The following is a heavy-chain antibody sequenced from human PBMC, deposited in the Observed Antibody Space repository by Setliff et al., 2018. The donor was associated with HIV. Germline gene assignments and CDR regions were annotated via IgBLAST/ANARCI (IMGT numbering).Heavy chain of an antibody. V-gene: IGHV3-30*18. CDR3: AKPPVDIVVVPAALH. CDR2: ISYDGNEE. D-gene: IGHD2-2*03. CDR1: RFTFSSFG. Sequence: PGESLKISCAASRFTFSSFGMHWVRQAPGKGLEWVAAISYDGNEEYYVDSVKGRFTISRDNSKNTLYLQMNSLRAEDTAVYYCAKPPVDIVVVPAALHWGQGTLVTVS. J-gene: IGHJ4*02.